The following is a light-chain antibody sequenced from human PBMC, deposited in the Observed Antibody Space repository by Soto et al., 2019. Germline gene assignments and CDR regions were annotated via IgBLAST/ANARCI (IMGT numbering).Light chain of an antibody. CDR1: QSVTSNY. CDR2: GAS. V-gene: IGKV3-20*01. CDR3: QQYGSSPAT. J-gene: IGKJ2*01. Sequence: EIVLTQSPGTLSLSPGERATLSCRASQSVTSNYLAWYQQKPGQAPGLLIYGASSRATGIPDRFSCSGSGTDFTLTISRLEPEDFAVYYCQQYGSSPATFGQGTKLEIK.